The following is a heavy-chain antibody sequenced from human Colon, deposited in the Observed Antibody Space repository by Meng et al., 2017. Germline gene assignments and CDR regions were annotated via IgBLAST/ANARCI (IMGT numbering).Heavy chain of an antibody. J-gene: IGHJ2*01. Sequence: QVQLQESGPGLVKPSGTLSLTCTVSGGSLSTSNWWTWVRQPPGRGLEWIGEIFHSGSPKYNPSLKTRVTMSVDNSKNQFSLKLRSVTAADTAVYYCARYGPYWYFDLWGRGTLVTVSS. V-gene: IGHV4-4*02. CDR1: GGSLSTSNW. CDR3: ARYGPYWYFDL. D-gene: IGHD2-21*01. CDR2: IFHSGSP.